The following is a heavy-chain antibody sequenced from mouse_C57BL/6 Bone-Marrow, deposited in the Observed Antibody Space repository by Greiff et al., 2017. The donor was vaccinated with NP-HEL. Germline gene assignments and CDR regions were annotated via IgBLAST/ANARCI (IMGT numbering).Heavy chain of an antibody. CDR1: GYAFSSSW. D-gene: IGHD1-2*01. J-gene: IGHJ1*03. CDR3: ARSLGTTAGYFDV. CDR2: IYPGDGDT. V-gene: IGHV1-82*01. Sequence: QVQLKESGPELVKPGASVKISCKASGYAFSSSWMNWVKQRPGKGLEWIGRIYPGDGDTNYNGKFKGKATLTADKSSSTAYMQLSSLTSEDSAVYFCARSLGTTAGYFDVWGTGTTVTVSS.